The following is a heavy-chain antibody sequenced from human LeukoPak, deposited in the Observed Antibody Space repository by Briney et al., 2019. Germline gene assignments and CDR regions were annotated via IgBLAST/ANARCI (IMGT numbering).Heavy chain of an antibody. CDR3: ARDDYGDYFRPVPFDC. V-gene: IGHV1-18*01. CDR1: GYTFTSYG. Sequence: ASVTVSCKASGYTFTSYGISWVRQAPGQGLEWMGWISAYNGNTNYAQKLQGRVTMTTDTSTSTAYMELRSLRSDDTAVYYCARDDYGDYFRPVPFDCWGQGTLVTVSS. J-gene: IGHJ4*02. D-gene: IGHD4-17*01. CDR2: ISAYNGNT.